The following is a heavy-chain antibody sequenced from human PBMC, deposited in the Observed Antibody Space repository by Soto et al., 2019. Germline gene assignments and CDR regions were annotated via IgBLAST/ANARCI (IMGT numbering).Heavy chain of an antibody. J-gene: IGHJ4*02. CDR3: ARDGGRIAAAGTGFDY. CDR1: GFTFSSYG. CDR2: IWYDGSNK. D-gene: IGHD6-13*01. V-gene: IGHV3-33*01. Sequence: QVQLVESGGGVVQPGRSLRLSCAASGFTFSSYGMHWVRQAPGKGLEWVAVIWYDGSNKYYADSVKGRFTISRDNSKNTLYLQMNNLRAEDTAVYYCARDGGRIAAAGTGFDYWGQGTLVTVSS.